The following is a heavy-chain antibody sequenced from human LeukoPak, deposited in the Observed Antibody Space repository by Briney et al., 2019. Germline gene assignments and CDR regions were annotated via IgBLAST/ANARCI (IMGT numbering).Heavy chain of an antibody. J-gene: IGHJ6*03. CDR3: ARGTYSSSYNYYYYMDV. V-gene: IGHV1-2*02. D-gene: IGHD6-6*01. Sequence: ASVKVSCKASGYTFTGYYMHWVRQAPGQGLEWMGWINPNSGGTNYAQRFQGRVTMTRDTSISTAYMELSRLRSDDTAVYYCARGTYSSSYNYYYYMDVWGKGTTVTVSS. CDR1: GYTFTGYY. CDR2: INPNSGGT.